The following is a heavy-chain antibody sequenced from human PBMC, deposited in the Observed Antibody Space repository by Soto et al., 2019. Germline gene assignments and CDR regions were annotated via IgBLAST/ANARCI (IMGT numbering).Heavy chain of an antibody. Sequence: SETLSLTCAVSGGSISSGGYSWSWIRQPPGKGLEWIGYIYHSGSTYYNPSLKSRVTISVDRSKNQFSLKLSSVTAADTAVHYCARADPTVTSFWDYWGQGTLVTVYS. CDR2: IYHSGST. D-gene: IGHD4-17*01. J-gene: IGHJ4*02. CDR3: ARADPTVTSFWDY. V-gene: IGHV4-30-2*01. CDR1: GGSISSGGYS.